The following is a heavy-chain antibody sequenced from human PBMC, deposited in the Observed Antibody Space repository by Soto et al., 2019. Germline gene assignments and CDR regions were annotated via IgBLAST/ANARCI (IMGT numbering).Heavy chain of an antibody. Sequence: EVSLVESGGGVVRPGGSLRLSCAASGFGFDEYGMSWVRQGPGKGLEWVSGINRHGDSTGYADSVKGRFTISRDNAKNSLDLQMNGLRAADTAFYYCARLHRWGYEYGDYGDSWGQGTLVTVSS. D-gene: IGHD4-17*01. CDR1: GFGFDEYG. V-gene: IGHV3-20*04. J-gene: IGHJ4*02. CDR3: ARLHRWGYEYGDYGDS. CDR2: INRHGDST.